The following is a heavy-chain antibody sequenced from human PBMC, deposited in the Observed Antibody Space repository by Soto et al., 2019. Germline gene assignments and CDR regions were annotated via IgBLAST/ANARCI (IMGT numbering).Heavy chain of an antibody. J-gene: IGHJ4*02. Sequence: VQLEDSGGGVVQPGKSLRLSCVVSGLAFSADHMYWVRQAPGKGLEWLSVISYDAREQFYADSVRGRFTISRDNSRDTFFLQMSNLRAEDTAVYYCAKGPYSSVRYGFDDWGQGTLVIVSS. CDR3: AKGPYSSVRYGFDD. V-gene: IGHV3-30*18. CDR2: ISYDAREQ. D-gene: IGHD6-19*01. CDR1: GLAFSADH.